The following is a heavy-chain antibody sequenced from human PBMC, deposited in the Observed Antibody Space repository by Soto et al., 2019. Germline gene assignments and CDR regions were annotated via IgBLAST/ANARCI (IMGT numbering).Heavy chain of an antibody. CDR3: AKELYSGYETYYYYMDV. V-gene: IGHV3-9*01. CDR2: ISWNSGSI. D-gene: IGHD5-12*01. Sequence: RLSCAASGFTFDDYAMHWVRQAPGKGLEWVSGISWNSGSIGYADSVKGRFTISRDNAKNSLYLQMNSLRAEDTALYYCAKELYSGYETYYYYMDVWGKGTTVTVSS. CDR1: GFTFDDYA. J-gene: IGHJ6*03.